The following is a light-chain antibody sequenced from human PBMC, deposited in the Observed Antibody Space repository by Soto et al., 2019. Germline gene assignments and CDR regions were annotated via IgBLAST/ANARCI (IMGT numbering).Light chain of an antibody. CDR3: HQYGSSPQT. CDR1: QSVRGD. J-gene: IGKJ1*01. CDR2: GTS. V-gene: IGKV3-20*01. Sequence: TQFPATLSVSPGERGTLSCRASQSVRGDLAWFPPKLGKSPRIXIYGTSTRASGVPDRFTGSGSGTDFTLTISRLEPEDVAVVYCHQYGSSPQTFGQGTKVDIK.